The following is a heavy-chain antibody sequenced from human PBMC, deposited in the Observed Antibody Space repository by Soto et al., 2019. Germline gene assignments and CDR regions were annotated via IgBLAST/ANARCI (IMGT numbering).Heavy chain of an antibody. CDR3: AKARTTGLVFSHYLDY. V-gene: IGHV3-30*18. Sequence: QVQLVESGGGVVQPGRSLRLSCAASGFTFSSYGMYWVRQAPGKGLEWVAVISYDGSNKYYADSVKGRFTISRDNSKNXLFLQMNSLRAEDTAVYYCAKARTTGLVFSHYLDYWGQGTLVTVSS. D-gene: IGHD3-3*02. CDR2: ISYDGSNK. J-gene: IGHJ4*02. CDR1: GFTFSSYG.